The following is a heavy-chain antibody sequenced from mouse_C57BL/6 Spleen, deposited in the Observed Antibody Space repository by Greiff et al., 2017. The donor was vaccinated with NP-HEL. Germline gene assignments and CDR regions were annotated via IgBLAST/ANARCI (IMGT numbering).Heavy chain of an antibody. J-gene: IGHJ4*01. CDR1: GYTFTDYN. V-gene: IGHV1-18*01. CDR3: ARWGYSKYYYAMDY. Sequence: EVQLQQSGPELVKPGASVKIPCKASGYTFTDYNMDWVKQSHGKSLEWIGDISPNNGGTIYNQKFKGKATLTVDKSSSTAYMELRSLTSEDTAVYYCARWGYSKYYYAMDYWGQGTSVTVSS. D-gene: IGHD2-5*01. CDR2: ISPNNGGT.